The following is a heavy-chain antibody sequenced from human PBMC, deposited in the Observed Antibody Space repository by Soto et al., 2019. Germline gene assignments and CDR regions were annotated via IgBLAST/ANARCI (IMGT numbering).Heavy chain of an antibody. V-gene: IGHV3-74*01. D-gene: IGHD1-1*01. CDR2: ISDDGSTA. CDR3: ARGPRVSSTGTGAH. Sequence: VGSLRLSCAVSGFTFSAYWMHWVRQVPGKGLTWVSRISDDGSTATYADSVKGRFVISRDNAKNSLYLEMNTLRADDSGLYYCARGPRVSSTGTGAHWGRGTLVTVSS. J-gene: IGHJ4*02. CDR1: GFTFSAYW.